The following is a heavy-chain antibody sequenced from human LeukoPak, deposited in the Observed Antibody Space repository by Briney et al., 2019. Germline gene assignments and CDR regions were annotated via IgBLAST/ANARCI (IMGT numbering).Heavy chain of an antibody. CDR3: ARHWLDSGTPDRFDY. D-gene: IGHD3-10*01. CDR1: GGSISSYC. J-gene: IGHJ4*02. CDR2: IYYSGST. Sequence: SETLSLTCTVSGGSISSYCWSWIRQPPGKGLEWIGYIYYSGSTNYNPSLKSRVTISVDTSKNQFSLKLSSVTPADTAVYYCARHWLDSGTPDRFDYWGQGTLVTVSS. V-gene: IGHV4-59*08.